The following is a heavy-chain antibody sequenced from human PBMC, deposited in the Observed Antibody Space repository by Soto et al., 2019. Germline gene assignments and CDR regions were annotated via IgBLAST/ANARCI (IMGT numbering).Heavy chain of an antibody. J-gene: IGHJ6*02. CDR2: IRSRANNYAT. D-gene: IGHD3-10*01. CDR3: ARGQPAAIGAYYYHGLDV. Sequence: RRLSCAASGFIFSGSAIHWVRQAPGKGVEGVGRIRSRANNYATSYGASVRGTFNFFRDDSKNMAYLQTNTLKAEDTAIYYCARGQPAAIGAYYYHGLDVWGQGTSVTVSS. CDR1: GFIFSGSA. V-gene: IGHV3-73*01.